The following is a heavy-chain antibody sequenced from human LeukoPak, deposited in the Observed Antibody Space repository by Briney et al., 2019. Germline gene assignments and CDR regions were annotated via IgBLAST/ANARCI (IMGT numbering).Heavy chain of an antibody. CDR3: AKSDTAMVQGLLY. CDR2: ISGSGGST. CDR1: GFTFDDYA. J-gene: IGHJ4*02. Sequence: GGSLRLSCAASGFTFDDYAMHWVRQAPGKGLEWVSAISGSGGSTYYADSVKGRFTISRDNSKNTLYLQMNSLRAEDTAVYYCAKSDTAMVQGLLYWGQGTLVTVSS. D-gene: IGHD5-18*01. V-gene: IGHV3-23*01.